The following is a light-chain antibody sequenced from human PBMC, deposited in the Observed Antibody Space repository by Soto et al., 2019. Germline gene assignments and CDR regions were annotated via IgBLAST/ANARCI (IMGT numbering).Light chain of an antibody. CDR1: QSVFNH. CDR3: HQRSNWLYT. CDR2: DVS. V-gene: IGKV3-11*01. J-gene: IGKJ2*01. Sequence: EIVMTQSPATLSLSPGERATLSCRASQSVFNHLVWYQQRPGQAPRLLIYDVSNRATGIPARFSGSGSGTDFTLTISSLEPEDFAVYYCHQRSNWLYTFGQGTKLEIK.